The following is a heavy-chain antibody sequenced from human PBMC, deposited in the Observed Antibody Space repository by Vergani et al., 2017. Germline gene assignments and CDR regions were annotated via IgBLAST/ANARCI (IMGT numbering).Heavy chain of an antibody. V-gene: IGHV4-31*03. CDR3: ARKDILTGYGVDP. CDR1: GGSISSGGYY. J-gene: IGHJ5*02. D-gene: IGHD3-9*01. CDR2: IYYSGST. Sequence: QVQLQESGPGLVKPSQTLSTTCTVPGGSISSGGYYWSWIRQHPGKGLEWIGYIYYSGSTYYNPSLKSRVTISVDTSKNQFSLKLSSVTAADTAVYYCARKDILTGYGVDPWGQGTLVTVSS.